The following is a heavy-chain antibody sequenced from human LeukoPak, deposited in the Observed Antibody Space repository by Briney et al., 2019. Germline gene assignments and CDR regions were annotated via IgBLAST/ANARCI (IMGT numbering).Heavy chain of an antibody. CDR3: AADGEQQNHYYYYMDV. D-gene: IGHD6-13*01. J-gene: IGHJ6*03. Sequence: GASVKVSCKASGYTFTSYAMHWVRQAPGQRLEWMGWINAGNGNTKYSQKFQGRVTITRDTSASTAYMELSSLRSEDTAVYYCAADGEQQNHYYYYMDVWGKGTTVTVSS. V-gene: IGHV1-3*01. CDR1: GYTFTSYA. CDR2: INAGNGNT.